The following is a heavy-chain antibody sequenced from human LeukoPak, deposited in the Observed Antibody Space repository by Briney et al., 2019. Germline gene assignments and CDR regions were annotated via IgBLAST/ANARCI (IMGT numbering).Heavy chain of an antibody. Sequence: GGSLRLSCAASGFTFSSYEMNWVRQAPGKGLEWVSYISSSGSTIYYADSVKGRFTISRDNARNSLYLQMNSLRAEDTAVYYCAEIGITMIGGVWGKGTTVTISS. CDR2: ISSSGSTI. CDR1: GFTFSSYE. J-gene: IGHJ6*04. D-gene: IGHD3-10*02. V-gene: IGHV3-48*03. CDR3: AEIGITMIGGV.